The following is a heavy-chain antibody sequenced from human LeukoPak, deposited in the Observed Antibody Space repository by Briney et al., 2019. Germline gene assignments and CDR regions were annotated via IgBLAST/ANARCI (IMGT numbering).Heavy chain of an antibody. CDR1: GFTFSSYA. V-gene: IGHV3-23*01. J-gene: IGHJ4*02. CDR3: AKSTAYSSGWYGGFDY. CDR2: IGGSGGST. D-gene: IGHD6-19*01. Sequence: GGSLRLSCAASGFTFSSYAMSWVRQAPGKGLEWVSSIGGSGGSTYYTDSVKGRFTISRDNSKNTLYLQMNSLRAEDTAVYYCAKSTAYSSGWYGGFDYWGQGTLVTVSS.